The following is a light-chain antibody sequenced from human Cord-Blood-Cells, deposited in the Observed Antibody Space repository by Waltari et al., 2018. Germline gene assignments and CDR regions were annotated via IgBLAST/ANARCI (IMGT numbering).Light chain of an antibody. CDR3: SSYAGSNNSV. J-gene: IGLJ3*02. V-gene: IGLV2-8*01. Sequence: QSALTQPPSASGSPGPSVTISCTGTSSDVGGYNYVSRYQQHPGKAPKLMIYEVSKRPSGVPDRFSGSKSGNTASLTVSGLQAEDEADYYCSSYAGSNNSVFGGGTKLTVL. CDR1: SSDVGGYNY. CDR2: EVS.